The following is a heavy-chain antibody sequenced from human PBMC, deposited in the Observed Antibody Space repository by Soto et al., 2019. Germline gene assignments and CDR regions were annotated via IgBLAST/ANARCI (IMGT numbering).Heavy chain of an antibody. J-gene: IGHJ4*02. V-gene: IGHV2-5*02. Sequence: QITLKESGPTLVKPTQTLTLTCTFSGFSLSTSGVGVGWIRQPPGKALEWLALIYWDDDKRYSPSLKSRLTIPKDTSKTPVVLTMTNLDPVDTATYYCAHRPSYCSGGSCSSGFDYWGQGTLVTVSS. CDR2: IYWDDDK. CDR1: GFSLSTSGVG. CDR3: AHRPSYCSGGSCSSGFDY. D-gene: IGHD2-15*01.